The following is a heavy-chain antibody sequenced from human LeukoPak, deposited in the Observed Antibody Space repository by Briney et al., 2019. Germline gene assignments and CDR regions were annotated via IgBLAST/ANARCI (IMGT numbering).Heavy chain of an antibody. CDR3: ARDFGTNAFDI. J-gene: IGHJ3*02. V-gene: IGHV1-69*06. CDR1: GGTFSSYA. Sequence: ASVKVSCKAPGGTFSSYAISWVRQAPGQGLEWMGGIIPIFGTANYAQKFQGRVTITADKSTSTAYMELSSLRSEDTAVYYCARDFGTNAFDIWGQGTMVTVSS. D-gene: IGHD2-2*01. CDR2: IIPIFGTA.